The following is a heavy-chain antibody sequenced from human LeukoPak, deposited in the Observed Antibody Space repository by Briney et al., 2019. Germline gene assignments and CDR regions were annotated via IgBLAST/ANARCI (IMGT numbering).Heavy chain of an antibody. CDR3: AREIGPRQLHLWGSAFDY. D-gene: IGHD5-18*01. CDR1: GYTITNYY. V-gene: IGHV1-46*01. CDR2: INPSDGKT. J-gene: IGHJ4*02. Sequence: GASVKVSFKASGYTITNYYMHWVRQAPGQGLEWMGIINPSDGKTSYAQKFQGRVTMTRDTSTSTVYMELSSLRSEDTAVYYCAREIGPRQLHLWGSAFDYWGQGTLVTVSS.